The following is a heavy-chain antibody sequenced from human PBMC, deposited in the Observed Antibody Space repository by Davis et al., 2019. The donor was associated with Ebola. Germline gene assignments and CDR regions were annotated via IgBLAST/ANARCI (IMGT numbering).Heavy chain of an antibody. D-gene: IGHD6-13*01. CDR3: ARGPSTGNSFSY. V-gene: IGHV3-23*01. CDR2: ISGSGGST. Sequence: GGSLRLSCAASGFTFSNYGMSWVRQAPGKGLEWVSTISGSGGSTYYADSVKGRFTISRDNSKNTLYLQMNSLRDEDTAVYYCARGPSTGNSFSYWGQGTLVTVSS. J-gene: IGHJ4*02. CDR1: GFTFSNYG.